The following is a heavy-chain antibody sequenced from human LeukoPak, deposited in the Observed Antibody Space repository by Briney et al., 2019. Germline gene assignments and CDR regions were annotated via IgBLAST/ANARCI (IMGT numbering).Heavy chain of an antibody. J-gene: IGHJ5*02. Sequence: ASVKVSCKASGGTFSSYAISWVRQAPGQGLEWMGGIIPIFGTANYAQKFQGRVTITADESTSTAYMELSSLRSEDTAVYYCARGRKRGTTGTNWFDPWGQGTLVTVSS. D-gene: IGHD4-11*01. V-gene: IGHV1-69*13. CDR2: IIPIFGTA. CDR1: GGTFSSYA. CDR3: ARGRKRGTTGTNWFDP.